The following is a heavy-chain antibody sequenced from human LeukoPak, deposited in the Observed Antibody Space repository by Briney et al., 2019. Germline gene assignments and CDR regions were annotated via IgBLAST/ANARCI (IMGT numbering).Heavy chain of an antibody. J-gene: IGHJ4*02. Sequence: ASETLSLTCAVSGGSISSSNWWSWVRQPPGKGLEWIGSIYYSGSTYYNPSLKSRVTISVDTSKNQFSLKLSSVTAADTAVFYCARNPSSWYFFDYWGQGTLVTVSS. CDR1: GGSISSSNW. D-gene: IGHD6-13*01. V-gene: IGHV4-4*02. CDR2: IYYSGST. CDR3: ARNPSSWYFFDY.